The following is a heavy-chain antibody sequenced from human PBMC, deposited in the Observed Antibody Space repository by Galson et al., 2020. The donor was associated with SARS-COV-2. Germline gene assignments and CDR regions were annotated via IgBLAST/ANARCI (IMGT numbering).Heavy chain of an antibody. Sequence: QLGESLKISCTASSFTFSDYAMHWVRQAPGKGLEWVALISSDDGINKYYADSENGRITISRDKSKNTLYLQMNSLRADDTAGYYCERGVWFEEILSPFDSWGQGTLVTVSS. J-gene: IGHJ4*02. D-gene: IGHD3-10*01. CDR1: SFTFSDYA. CDR2: ISSDDGINK. V-gene: IGHV3-30*04. CDR3: ERGVWFEEILSPFDS.